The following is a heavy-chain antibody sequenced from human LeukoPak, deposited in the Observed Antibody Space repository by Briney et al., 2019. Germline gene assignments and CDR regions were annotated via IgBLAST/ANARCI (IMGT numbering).Heavy chain of an antibody. CDR3: ARRGLHNTGDQDYYYYGMDV. CDR2: IYYSGST. J-gene: IGHJ6*02. V-gene: IGHV4-59*08. Sequence: SETLSLTCTVSGGSISSYYWSWIRQPPGKGLEWIGYIYYSGSTNCNPSLKSRVTISVDTSKNQFSLKLSSVTAADTAVYYCARRGLHNTGDQDYYYYGMDVWGQGTTVTVSS. CDR1: GGSISSYY. D-gene: IGHD7-27*01.